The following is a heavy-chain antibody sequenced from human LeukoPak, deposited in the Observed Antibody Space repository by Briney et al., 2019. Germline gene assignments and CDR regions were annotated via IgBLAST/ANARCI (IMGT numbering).Heavy chain of an antibody. CDR2: ISGSGGST. Sequence: GGSLRLSCAASGFTFSSYAMSWVRQAPGKGLEWVSAISGSGGSTYYADSVKGRFTISRDNPKNTLYLQMNSLRAEDTAVYYCAKDRAYCSSTSCYFYFDLWGRGTLVTVSS. J-gene: IGHJ2*01. CDR1: GFTFSSYA. CDR3: AKDRAYCSSTSCYFYFDL. V-gene: IGHV3-23*01. D-gene: IGHD2-2*01.